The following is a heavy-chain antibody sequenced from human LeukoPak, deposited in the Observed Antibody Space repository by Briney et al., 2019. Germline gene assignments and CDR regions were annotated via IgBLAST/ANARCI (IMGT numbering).Heavy chain of an antibody. CDR2: ISSSGDTI. Sequence: GRSLRLSCAAYGFTFSDYCMTWIRQAPGKGLEWVAYISSSGDTIYYAGSVKGRFTNSRDNAKNSLYLQMNSLRVEDTTVYYCARDAYGSGLGDYFDYWGQGTLVTVSS. CDR3: ARDAYGSGLGDYFDY. V-gene: IGHV3-11*01. J-gene: IGHJ4*02. CDR1: GFTFSDYC. D-gene: IGHD3-10*01.